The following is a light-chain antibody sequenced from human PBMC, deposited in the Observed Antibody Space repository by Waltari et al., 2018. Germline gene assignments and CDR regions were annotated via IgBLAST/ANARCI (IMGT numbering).Light chain of an antibody. J-gene: IGKJ2*01. Sequence: DLQMTQSPSSLSASVGDRVTITCRASESINSYLNWFQQKPGKAPNLLIYSASSLQSGVPSRFSGSGSGTDFTLTISSLQPEDFATYYCQQTYNTPHTFGQGTKLEIK. CDR1: ESINSY. CDR3: QQTYNTPHT. V-gene: IGKV1-39*01. CDR2: SAS.